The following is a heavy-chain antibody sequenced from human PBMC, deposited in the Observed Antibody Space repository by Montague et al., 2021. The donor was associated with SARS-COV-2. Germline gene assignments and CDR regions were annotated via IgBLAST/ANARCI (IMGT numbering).Heavy chain of an antibody. V-gene: IGHV4-31*02. Sequence: CIYYRGSTYYNPSLKNRVTISVDTSKNQFSLKLSSVTAADTAVYYCARDEGSSGHEYWGQGTLVNVSS. D-gene: IGHD3-22*01. CDR2: IYYRGST. CDR3: ARDEGSSGHEY. J-gene: IGHJ4*02.